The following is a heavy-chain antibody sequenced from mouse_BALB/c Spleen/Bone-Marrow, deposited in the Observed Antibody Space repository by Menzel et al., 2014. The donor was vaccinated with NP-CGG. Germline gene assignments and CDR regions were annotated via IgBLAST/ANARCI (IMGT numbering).Heavy chain of an antibody. J-gene: IGHJ1*01. V-gene: IGHV1-34*02. Sequence: EVQRVESGPELVKPGESMKISCKASGYSFTGYTLKWAKQSHGKNIEWSGRINRYNGGTSYNQKFKGRATLPVNQSSSTAYMDLLRLTSEDSAVYYCARKDGPRMDDCYFVWYFDVWGAGTTVTVSS. CDR1: GYSFTGYT. CDR3: ARKDGPRMDDCYFVWYFDV. CDR2: INRYNGGT. D-gene: IGHD2-3*01.